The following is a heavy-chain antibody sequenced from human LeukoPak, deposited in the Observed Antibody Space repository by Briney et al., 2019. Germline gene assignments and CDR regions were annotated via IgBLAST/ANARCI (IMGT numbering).Heavy chain of an antibody. CDR1: GLTLSSCA. D-gene: IGHD2-15*01. CDR3: AKELRPNDY. Sequence: GGSLRLSCAASGLTLSSCALSWVRQAPGKGLEWVSSISISGDTYYADSVKGRFTLSRDNSMDTLYLQMNSLRVEDTAVYYCAKELRPNDYWGQGTLVTVSS. CDR2: ISISGDT. V-gene: IGHV3-23*01. J-gene: IGHJ4*03.